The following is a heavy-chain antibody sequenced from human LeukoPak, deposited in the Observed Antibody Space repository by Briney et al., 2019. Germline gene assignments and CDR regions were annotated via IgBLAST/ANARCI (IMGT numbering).Heavy chain of an antibody. J-gene: IGHJ2*01. Sequence: KPSETLSLTCSVSGGSISNYYWSWIRQPPGKGLEWIGYIYSSGSTNYNPSLKSRVTISVDTSKNQFSLELSSVTAADTAVYCCARGGHWGNWYLDLWGRGTLVTVSS. V-gene: IGHV4-59*12. CDR3: ARGGHWGNWYLDL. CDR1: GGSISNYY. CDR2: IYSSGST. D-gene: IGHD7-27*01.